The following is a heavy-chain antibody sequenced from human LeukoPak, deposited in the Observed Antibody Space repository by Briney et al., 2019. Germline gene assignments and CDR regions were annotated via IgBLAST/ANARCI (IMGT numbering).Heavy chain of an antibody. J-gene: IGHJ5*02. CDR2: INHSGST. V-gene: IGHV4-34*01. CDR1: GGSFSGYY. D-gene: IGHD2-21*02. Sequence: PSGTLSLTCAVYGGSFSGYYWSWIRQPPGKGLEWIGEINHSGSTNYNPSLKSRVTISVDTSKNQFSLKLSSVTAADTAVYYCARRAPGYQNIVVVTGQESWFDPWGQGTLVTVSS. CDR3: ARRAPGYQNIVVVTGQESWFDP.